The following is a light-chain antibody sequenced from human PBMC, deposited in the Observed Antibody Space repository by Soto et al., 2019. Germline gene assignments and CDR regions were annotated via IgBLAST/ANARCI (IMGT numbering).Light chain of an antibody. CDR2: GAS. J-gene: IGKJ2*01. CDR3: QQYGSSPQT. Sequence: EIVLTQSPGTLSLSPGEGATLSCRASQSVSSSYLAWYQQKPGQAPRLLMYGASSRVTGIPDRVSVSGSGTDFTLSISSVEPEDSAVYYCQQYGSSPQTFGQGTKLEIK. V-gene: IGKV3-20*01. CDR1: QSVSSSY.